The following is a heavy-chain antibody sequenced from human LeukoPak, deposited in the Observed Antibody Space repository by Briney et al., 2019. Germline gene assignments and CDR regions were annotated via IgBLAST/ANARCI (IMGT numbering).Heavy chain of an antibody. J-gene: IGHJ4*02. CDR3: ARRWAYYFDY. D-gene: IGHD1-26*01. Sequence: SETLSLTCTVSGGSISSSSYYWGWIRQPPGKGLEWIGSIYYSGSTYYNPSLKSRVTISVDTSKNQFSLKLSSLTAADTAVYYCARRWAYYFDYWGQGILVTVS. CDR2: IYYSGST. CDR1: GGSISSSSYY. V-gene: IGHV4-39*01.